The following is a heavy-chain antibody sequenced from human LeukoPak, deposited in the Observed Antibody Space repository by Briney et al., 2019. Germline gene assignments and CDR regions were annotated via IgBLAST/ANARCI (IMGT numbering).Heavy chain of an antibody. CDR3: ARGDYEYYYYYYMDV. J-gene: IGHJ6*03. CDR1: GYTFTSYD. Sequence: GASVKVSCKASGYTFTSYDINWVRQAPGQGLEWMGWMNPNSGNTGYAQKFQGRVTITRNTSISTAYMELSSLRSEDTAVYYCARGDYEYYYYYYMDVWGKGTTVTVSS. D-gene: IGHD4-17*01. V-gene: IGHV1-8*03. CDR2: MNPNSGNT.